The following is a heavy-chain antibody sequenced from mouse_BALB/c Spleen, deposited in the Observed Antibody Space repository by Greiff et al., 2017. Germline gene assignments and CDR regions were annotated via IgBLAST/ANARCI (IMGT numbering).Heavy chain of an antibody. Sequence: VQLVESGPGLVAPSQSLSITCTVSGFSLSGYGVNWVRQPPGKGLEWLGMIWGDGSTDYNSALKSRLSISKDNSKSQVFLKMNSLQTDDTARYYCARDGGNSQFAYWGQGTLVTVSA. CDR1: GFSLSGYG. D-gene: IGHD2-1*01. CDR2: IWGDGST. J-gene: IGHJ3*01. V-gene: IGHV2-6-7*01. CDR3: ARDGGNSQFAY.